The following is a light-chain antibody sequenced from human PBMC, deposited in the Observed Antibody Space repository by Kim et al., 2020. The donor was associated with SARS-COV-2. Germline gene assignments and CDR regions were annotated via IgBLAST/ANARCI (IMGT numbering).Light chain of an antibody. CDR2: GKN. J-gene: IGLJ2*01. V-gene: IGLV3-19*01. CDR1: SLRSSY. Sequence: SSELTQDPAVSVALGQTDRITCQGDSLRSSYARWYQQKPGQAPVLVIYGKNNRPSGIPDRFSGSSSGNTASLTITGAQAEDEADYYCKSRDSSGKVVFGGGTKLTVL. CDR3: KSRDSSGKVV.